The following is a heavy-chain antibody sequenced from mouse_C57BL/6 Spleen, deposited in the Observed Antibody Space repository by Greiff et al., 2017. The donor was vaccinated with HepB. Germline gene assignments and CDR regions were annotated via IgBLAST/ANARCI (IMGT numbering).Heavy chain of an antibody. V-gene: IGHV1-39*01. CDR3: AISPLLTVVCHWYFDY. J-gene: IGHJ2*01. D-gene: IGHD1-1*01. Sequence: EVQLQQSGPELVKPGASVKISCKASGYSFTDYNMNWVKQSNGQSLEWIGVINPNYGTTSYNQKFKGKATLTVDQSSSTAYMQLNSLTSEDSACYYSAISPLLTVVCHWYFDYWGQGTTLTVSS. CDR1: GYSFTDYN. CDR2: INPNYGTT.